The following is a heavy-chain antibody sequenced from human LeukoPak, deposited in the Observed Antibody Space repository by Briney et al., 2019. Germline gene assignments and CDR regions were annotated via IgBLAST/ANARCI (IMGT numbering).Heavy chain of an antibody. V-gene: IGHV3-66*01. CDR1: GFTFSSYE. D-gene: IGHD3-10*01. CDR2: IYSGGST. CDR3: ARDRGYYGSGRSGYFDY. J-gene: IGHJ4*02. Sequence: GGSLRLSCAASGFTFSSYEMNWVRQAPGKGLEWVSVIYSGGSTYYADSVKGRFTISRDNSKNTLYLQMNSLRAEDTAVYYCARDRGYYGSGRSGYFDYWGQGTLVTVSS.